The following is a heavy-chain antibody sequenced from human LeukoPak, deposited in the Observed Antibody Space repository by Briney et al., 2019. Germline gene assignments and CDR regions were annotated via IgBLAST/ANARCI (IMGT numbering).Heavy chain of an antibody. CDR3: AKYPSADIVVVLAMVSFYYYMDV. Sequence: PGGSLRLSCAASGFTFSSYAMSWVRQAPGKGLEWVSAISGSGGSSYYADSVKGRFTISRDNSKNTLYLQMNSLRAEDTAVYYCAKYPSADIVVVLAMVSFYYYMDVWGKGTTVTVSS. CDR1: GFTFSSYA. D-gene: IGHD2-21*01. V-gene: IGHV3-23*01. J-gene: IGHJ6*03. CDR2: ISGSGGSS.